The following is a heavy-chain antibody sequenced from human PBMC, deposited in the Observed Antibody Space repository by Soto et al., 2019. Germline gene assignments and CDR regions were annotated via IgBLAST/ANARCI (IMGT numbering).Heavy chain of an antibody. CDR2: ISSYNGNT. J-gene: IGHJ5*02. V-gene: IGHV1-18*04. CDR3: ARGPRYCSSTSCFSGVTWFDP. Sequence: ASGKVYFGASCYTFTSDGISWVRQAPGQGLEWMGWISSYNGNTNYAQKVQGRVTMTTDKSTSTTYMELRSLRSDDTAVYYCARGPRYCSSTSCFSGVTWFDPWGQGTLVTVSS. CDR1: CYTFTSDG. D-gene: IGHD2-2*01.